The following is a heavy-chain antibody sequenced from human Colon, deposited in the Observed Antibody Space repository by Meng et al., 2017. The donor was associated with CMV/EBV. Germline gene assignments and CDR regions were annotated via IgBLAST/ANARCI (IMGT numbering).Heavy chain of an antibody. D-gene: IGHD3-22*01. CDR3: ARVGYYATSGPDDAFDI. V-gene: IGHV4-59*11. CDR1: GESMRSHY. CDR2: VYYSGSA. J-gene: IGHJ3*02. Sequence: GSLRLSCTVSGESMRSHYWSWIRQPPGKGLEWMGHVYYSGSATYSPSLRSRVSILLDMSKNQFSLKLRSVTAADTAVYYCARVGYYATSGPDDAFDIWGQGTMVTVSS.